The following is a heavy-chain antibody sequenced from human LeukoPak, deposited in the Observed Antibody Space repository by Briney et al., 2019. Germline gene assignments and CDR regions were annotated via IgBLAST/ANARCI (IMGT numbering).Heavy chain of an antibody. D-gene: IGHD6-13*01. V-gene: IGHV3-23*01. J-gene: IGHJ4*02. CDR2: ISTSGGNT. CDR1: GFTFSSYA. Sequence: GGSLRLSCAASGFTFSSYAMRWVRQAPGKGLEWVSAISTSGGNTYYADSVKGRLSISRDNSKNTLYLQINSLRAEDTAVYYCAKHSSSWSYFDYWGQGTLVTVSS. CDR3: AKHSSSWSYFDY.